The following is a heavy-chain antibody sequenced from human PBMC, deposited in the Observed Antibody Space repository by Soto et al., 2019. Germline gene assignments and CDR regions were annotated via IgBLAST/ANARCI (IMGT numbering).Heavy chain of an antibody. J-gene: IGHJ4*02. CDR1: GFTFSSYA. CDR3: AKDPSSGSAFDY. V-gene: IGHV3-23*01. Sequence: GGSLRLSCAASGFTFSSYAMSWVRQAPGKGPEWVSAISGSGGSTYYADSVKGRFTISRDNSKNTLYLQMNSLRAEDTAVYYCAKDPSSGSAFDYWGQGTLVTVSS. CDR2: ISGSGGST. D-gene: IGHD3-10*01.